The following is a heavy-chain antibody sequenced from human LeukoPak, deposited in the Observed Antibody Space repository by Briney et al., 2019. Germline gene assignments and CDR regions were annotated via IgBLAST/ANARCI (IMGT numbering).Heavy chain of an antibody. Sequence: GGSLRLSCAASEFTFTTYAMSWVRQAPGKGLEWVSAISGSGGNTYYADSVKGRFTISRDNSKSTLSLQMNSLRAEDTAIYYCATYRQVLLPFESWGQGTLVTVSS. CDR3: ATYRQVLLPFES. D-gene: IGHD2-8*02. J-gene: IGHJ4*02. V-gene: IGHV3-23*01. CDR1: EFTFTTYA. CDR2: ISGSGGNT.